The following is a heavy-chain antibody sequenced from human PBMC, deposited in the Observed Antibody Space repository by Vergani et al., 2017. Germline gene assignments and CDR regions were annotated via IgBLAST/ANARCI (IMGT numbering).Heavy chain of an antibody. CDR1: GYTFTGYY. V-gene: IGHV1-2*04. CDR3: ARAYYDFWSGYXLDY. CDR2: INPNSGGT. J-gene: IGHJ4*02. D-gene: IGHD3-3*01. Sequence: QVQLVQSGAEVKKPGASVKVSCKASGYTFTGYYMHWVRQAPGQGLEWMGWINPNSGGTNYAQKFQGWVTMTRDTSISTAYMELSRLRSDDTAVYYCARAYYDFWSGYXLDYWGQGTLVTVSS.